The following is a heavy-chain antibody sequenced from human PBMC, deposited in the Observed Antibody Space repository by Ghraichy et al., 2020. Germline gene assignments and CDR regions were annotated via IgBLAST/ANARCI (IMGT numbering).Heavy chain of an antibody. V-gene: IGHV4-61*01. CDR1: GGSVSSGNYY. CDR2: IYYRGST. D-gene: IGHD3-22*01. CDR3: ARVGTYYYDSSAYYYPDY. Sequence: SETLPLTCTVSGGSVSSGNYYWNWIRQPPGKGLEWIGYIYYRGSTTYNPSLKSRVTISVDTSKNQFSLRLSSVTAADTAVYFCARVGTYYYDSSAYYYPDYWDQGTLVTVSS. J-gene: IGHJ4*02.